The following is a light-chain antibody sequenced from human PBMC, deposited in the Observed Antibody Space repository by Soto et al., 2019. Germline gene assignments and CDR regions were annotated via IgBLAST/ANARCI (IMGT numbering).Light chain of an antibody. CDR2: GAS. J-gene: IGKJ2*01. Sequence: EIVMTQSPATLSVSPGERATLSCRASQSVSNNLAWYQQKPGQAPRLLIYGASTRATAIPARFSGSGSGTEFTLTISSLQSEDFAIYHCQQYHSWPHTFGQGTKLETK. CDR3: QQYHSWPHT. CDR1: QSVSNN. V-gene: IGKV3-15*01.